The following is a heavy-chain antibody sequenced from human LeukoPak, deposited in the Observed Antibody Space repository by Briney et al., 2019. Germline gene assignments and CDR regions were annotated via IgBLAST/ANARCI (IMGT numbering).Heavy chain of an antibody. V-gene: IGHV1-69*13. CDR2: IIPIFGTA. CDR1: GGTFSSSA. CDR3: ARSSEGWLLPLFDY. J-gene: IGHJ4*02. Sequence: SVKVSCKPSGGTFSSSAISWVRPAPGQGLEWMGGIIPIFGTANYAQKFQGRVTITADESTSTAYMELSGLRSEDTAVYYCARSSEGWLLPLFDYWGQGTLVTVSS. D-gene: IGHD3-22*01.